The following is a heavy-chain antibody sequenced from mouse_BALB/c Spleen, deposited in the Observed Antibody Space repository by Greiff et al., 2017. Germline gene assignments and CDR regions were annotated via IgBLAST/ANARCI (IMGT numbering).Heavy chain of an antibody. J-gene: IGHJ2*01. Sequence: QVQLKESGPELVKPGASVRISCKASGYTFTSYYIHWVKQRPGQGLEWIGWIYPGNVNTKYNEKFKGKATLTADKSSSTAYMQLSSLTSEDSAVYFCARSYYGSSLPSDFDYWGQGTTLTVSS. D-gene: IGHD1-1*01. CDR3: ARSYYGSSLPSDFDY. V-gene: IGHV1S56*01. CDR2: IYPGNVNT. CDR1: GYTFTSYY.